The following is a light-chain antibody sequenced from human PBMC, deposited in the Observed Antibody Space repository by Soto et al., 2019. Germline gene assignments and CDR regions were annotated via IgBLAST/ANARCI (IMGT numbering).Light chain of an antibody. J-gene: IGKJ4*01. CDR3: QPFKSYSLT. CDR2: DAS. CDR1: QSIGSW. Sequence: DIRMTQSPSTLSASIGDRVTITCRASQSIGSWLAWYQQKPGKAPKLLIYDASSLESGVPPRFSGSGSGTEFTLTISSLQPDDFATYYCQPFKSYSLTFGGGTKVEI. V-gene: IGKV1-5*01.